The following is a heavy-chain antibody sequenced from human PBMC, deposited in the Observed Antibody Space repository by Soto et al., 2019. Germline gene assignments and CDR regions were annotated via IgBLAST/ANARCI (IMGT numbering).Heavy chain of an antibody. Sequence: EVQLVESGGGLVQPGGSPRLSCAASGFTFSSYWMSWVRQAPGKGLEWVANIKQDGSEKYYVDSVKGRFTISRDNAKNSLSLQMNGLRAEDTAVYYCARDGIAARLFAYWGQGTLVTVSS. V-gene: IGHV3-7*01. CDR2: IKQDGSEK. J-gene: IGHJ4*02. CDR1: GFTFSSYW. D-gene: IGHD6-6*01. CDR3: ARDGIAARLFAY.